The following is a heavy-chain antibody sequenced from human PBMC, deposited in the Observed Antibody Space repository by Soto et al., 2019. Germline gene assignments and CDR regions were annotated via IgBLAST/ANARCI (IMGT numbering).Heavy chain of an antibody. CDR3: ARDSGYSYGPIDY. Sequence: SETLSLTCTVSGGSISSYYWNWIRQPPGKGLEWIGYIYYSGTTNYNPSLKSRLTISVDTSKNQFSLKLNSVTAADTAVYYCARDSGYSYGPIDYWGQGTLVTVSS. CDR1: GGSISSYY. V-gene: IGHV4-59*01. J-gene: IGHJ4*02. D-gene: IGHD5-18*01. CDR2: IYYSGTT.